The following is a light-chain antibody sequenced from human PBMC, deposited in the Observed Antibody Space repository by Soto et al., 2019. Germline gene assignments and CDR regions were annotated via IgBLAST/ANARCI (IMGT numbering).Light chain of an antibody. CDR3: QQSYSTPWT. J-gene: IGKJ1*01. CDR1: QDINKW. V-gene: IGKV1-12*01. CDR2: SAS. Sequence: DIQMTQSPSSVSASVGDRVTITCRASQDINKWSAWYQQKPGTAPKLLIYSASSLYTGVPSRFSGSGSGTDFTLTISSLQPEDFATYYCQQSYSTPWTFGQGTKVDIK.